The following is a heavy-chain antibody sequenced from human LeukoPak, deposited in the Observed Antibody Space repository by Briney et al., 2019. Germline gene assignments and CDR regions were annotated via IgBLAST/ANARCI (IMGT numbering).Heavy chain of an antibody. CDR2: IHPSGSST. CDR1: GYTFTSHY. J-gene: IGHJ4*02. Sequence: ASVKISCKASGYTFTSHYMHWVRQAPGQGLEWMGVIHPSGSSTNYAQKFQGRVTMTKDTSTSTVYIELNSLRSEDTAVYYCARMDMDIAMVTNYLDHWGQGTLVTISS. D-gene: IGHD5-18*01. V-gene: IGHV1-46*01. CDR3: ARMDMDIAMVTNYLDH.